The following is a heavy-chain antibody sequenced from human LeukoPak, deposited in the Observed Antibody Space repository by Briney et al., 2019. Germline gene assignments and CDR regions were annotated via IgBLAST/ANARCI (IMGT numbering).Heavy chain of an antibody. V-gene: IGHV4-59*08. D-gene: IGHD2/OR15-2a*01. CDR1: GGSFSGYY. CDR3: AGHHPRNTVDF. Sequence: SETLSLTCAVYGGSFSGYYWSWIRQPPGKGLEWIAYISDIGSINYNPSLKRRVTISLDTSKNQCSLKLSSVTAADTAVYYCAGHHPRNTVDFWGQGTLVTVSS. J-gene: IGHJ4*02. CDR2: ISDIGSI.